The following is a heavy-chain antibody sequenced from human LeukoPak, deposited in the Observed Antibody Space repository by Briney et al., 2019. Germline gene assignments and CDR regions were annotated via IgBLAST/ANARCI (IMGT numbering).Heavy chain of an antibody. D-gene: IGHD3-16*01. Sequence: SETLSLTCTVSGGSISSYYWSWIRQPPGKGLEWIGYIYYSGSTNYNPSLKSRVTISVDTSKNQFPLKLSSVTAADTAVYYCARAPWGNFLDYWGQGTLVTVSS. CDR1: GGSISSYY. CDR2: IYYSGST. J-gene: IGHJ4*02. CDR3: ARAPWGNFLDY. V-gene: IGHV4-59*01.